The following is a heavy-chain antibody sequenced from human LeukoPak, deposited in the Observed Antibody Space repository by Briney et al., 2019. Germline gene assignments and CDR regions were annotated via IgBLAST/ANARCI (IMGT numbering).Heavy chain of an antibody. CDR1: GGSMRNYF. D-gene: IGHD3-9*01. V-gene: IGHV4-59*08. CDR2: IQDSGST. CDR3: ARGFDWYGMDV. Sequence: PSETLSLTCSVSGGSMRNYFWSWIRQPPGKGLEWIGYIQDSGSTNYNPSLKSRVTISVDTSKNQFSLKLSSVTAADTAVYYCARGFDWYGMDVWGQGTTVTVSS. J-gene: IGHJ6*02.